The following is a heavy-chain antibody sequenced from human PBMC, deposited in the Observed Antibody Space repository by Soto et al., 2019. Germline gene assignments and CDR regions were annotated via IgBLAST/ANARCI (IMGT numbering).Heavy chain of an antibody. V-gene: IGHV5-10-1*01. CDR1: EYSCTSYW. D-gene: IGHD6-6*01. CDR2: IDPSDSYT. Sequence: GEPHKNSCKCAEYSCTSYWISLVRQMHGKGLEWMGRIDPSDSYTNYSPSFQGHVTISADKSISTAYLQWSSLKASDTAMYYCAFTPYSSSNYYGMDVWGQATTVTVSS. CDR3: AFTPYSSSNYYGMDV. J-gene: IGHJ6*02.